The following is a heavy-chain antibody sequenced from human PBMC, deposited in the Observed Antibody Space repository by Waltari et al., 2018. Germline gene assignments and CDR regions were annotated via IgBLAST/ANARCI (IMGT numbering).Heavy chain of an antibody. CDR1: GGSISSYY. Sequence: QVQLQESGPGLVKPSETLSLTCTVSGGSISSYYWSWIRQPPGKGLEWIGYIYYSGSTNYNPSLKSRVTISVDTSKNQFSLKLSSVTAADTAVYYCARGPHYYDSSGYYYDWGQGTLVTVSS. D-gene: IGHD3-22*01. CDR2: IYYSGST. J-gene: IGHJ4*02. V-gene: IGHV4-59*01. CDR3: ARGPHYYDSSGYYYD.